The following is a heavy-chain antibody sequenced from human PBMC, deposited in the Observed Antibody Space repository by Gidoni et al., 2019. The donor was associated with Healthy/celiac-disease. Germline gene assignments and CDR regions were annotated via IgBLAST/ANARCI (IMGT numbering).Heavy chain of an antibody. J-gene: IGHJ4*02. V-gene: IGHV3-33*01. CDR1: GFTFSSYG. CDR3: ARNYDFWSPFDY. CDR2: IWYDGSNK. D-gene: IGHD3-3*01. Sequence: QVQLVESGGGVVQPGRSLRLSCAASGFTFSSYGMHWVRQAPGKGLEWVAVIWYDGSNKYYADSVKGRFTISRDNSKNTLYLQMNSLRAEDTAVYYCARNYDFWSPFDYWGQGTLVTVSS.